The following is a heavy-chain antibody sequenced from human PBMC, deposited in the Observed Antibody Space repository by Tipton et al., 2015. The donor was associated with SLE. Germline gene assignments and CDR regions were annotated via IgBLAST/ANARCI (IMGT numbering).Heavy chain of an antibody. D-gene: IGHD2-8*01. Sequence: TLSLTCAVSGGSISSGGYSWSWIRQPPGKGLEWIGYIYHSGSTYYNPSLKSRVTISVDRSKNQFSLKLSSVTAADTAVYYCANPGHCTNGVCPKGAFDIWGQGTMVTVSS. J-gene: IGHJ3*02. V-gene: IGHV4-30-2*01. CDR1: GGSISSGGYS. CDR2: IYHSGST. CDR3: ANPGHCTNGVCPKGAFDI.